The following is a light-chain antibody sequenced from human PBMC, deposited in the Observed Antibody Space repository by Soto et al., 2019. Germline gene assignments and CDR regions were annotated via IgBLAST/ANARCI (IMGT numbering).Light chain of an antibody. V-gene: IGKV1-39*01. Sequence: DIQMTQSPSSLSASVGDRVTITCRASQSISVYLNWYQQKPGTAPKLLIYAASSLQSGVPSRFSRGASGTDFTLTISSLQPEDFATYYCQQSYSTPPFTFGPGTKVEIK. CDR2: AAS. J-gene: IGKJ3*01. CDR3: QQSYSTPPFT. CDR1: QSISVY.